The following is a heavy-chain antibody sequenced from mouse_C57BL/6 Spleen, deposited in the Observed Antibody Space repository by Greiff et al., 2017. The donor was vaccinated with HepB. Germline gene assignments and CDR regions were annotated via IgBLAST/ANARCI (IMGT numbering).Heavy chain of an antibody. D-gene: IGHD2-3*01. CDR1: GFSINSDCY. CDR3: ASDPGYSGYFDV. J-gene: IGHJ1*03. V-gene: IGHV3-3*01. Sequence: EVQLQESGPSLVRPSQTLSLTCTVTGFSINSDCYWIWIRQFPGNKLEYIGYTFYSGITYYNPSLESRTYITRDTSKNQFSLKLSSVTTEDTATYYCASDPGYSGYFDVWGTGTTVTVSS. CDR2: TFYSGIT.